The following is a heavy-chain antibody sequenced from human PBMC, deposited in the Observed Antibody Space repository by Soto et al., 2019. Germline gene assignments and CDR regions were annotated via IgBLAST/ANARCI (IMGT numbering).Heavy chain of an antibody. Sequence: GGSLRLSCAASGFTVSSNYMSWVRRAPGKGLEWVSVIYSGDSTYYAHSVKGRFTISRDNSKNTLYFQMNSLRAEYTAVYYCARVSFDSFDIGGQGTMVTVSS. CDR3: ARVSFDSFDI. V-gene: IGHV3-53*01. CDR2: IYSGDST. J-gene: IGHJ3*02. CDR1: GFTVSSNY.